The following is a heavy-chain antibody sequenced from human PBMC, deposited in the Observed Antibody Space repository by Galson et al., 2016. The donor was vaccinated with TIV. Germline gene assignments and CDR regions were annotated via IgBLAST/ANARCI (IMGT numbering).Heavy chain of an antibody. D-gene: IGHD5-18*01. CDR1: GDTFSSFV. CDR2: IIPLFGEA. Sequence: SVKVSCKASGDTFSSFVISWVSQAPGQGLEWMGGIIPLFGEAHYAQKFQGRVTISADESTSTVYMELSGLRSGDTAMYYCAKCRNTAMDTYYYYYGLDVWGQGTTVTVSS. V-gene: IGHV1-69*13. CDR3: AKCRNTAMDTYYYYYGLDV. J-gene: IGHJ6*02.